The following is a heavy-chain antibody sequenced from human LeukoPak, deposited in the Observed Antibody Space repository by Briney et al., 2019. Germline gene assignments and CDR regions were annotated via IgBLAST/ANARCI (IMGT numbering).Heavy chain of an antibody. V-gene: IGHV1-46*01. Sequence: ASVKVSCKASGYTFTSYYMHWVRQASGQGLEWMGIINPSGGSTSYAQKFQGRVTMTRDTSTSTVYMEPSSLRSEDTAVYYCARDSVAGTTYYVYWGQGTLVTVSS. D-gene: IGHD1-1*01. CDR2: INPSGGST. J-gene: IGHJ4*02. CDR3: ARDSVAGTTYYVY. CDR1: GYTFTSYY.